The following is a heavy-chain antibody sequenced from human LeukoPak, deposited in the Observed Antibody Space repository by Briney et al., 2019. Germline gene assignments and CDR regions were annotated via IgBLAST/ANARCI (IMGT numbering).Heavy chain of an antibody. J-gene: IGHJ6*02. V-gene: IGHV4-31*03. CDR2: IYYSGST. CDR3: ASLLLWFGELSNNPYYYYGMDI. Sequence: SSQTLSLTCTVSGGSISSGGYYWSWIRQHPGKGLEWIGYIYYSGSTYYNPSLKSRVTISVDTSKNQFSLKLSSVTAADTAVYYCASLLLWFGELSNNPYYYYGMDIWGQGTTVTVSS. CDR1: GGSISSGGYY. D-gene: IGHD3-10*01.